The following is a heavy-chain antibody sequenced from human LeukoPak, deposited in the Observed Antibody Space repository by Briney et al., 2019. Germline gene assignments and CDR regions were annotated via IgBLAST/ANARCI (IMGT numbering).Heavy chain of an antibody. CDR3: ARDRYYDFWSGYWPDAFDI. D-gene: IGHD3-3*01. V-gene: IGHV4-31*03. CDR1: GGSISSGGYF. CDR2: IYYSGST. J-gene: IGHJ3*02. Sequence: SQSLSLTCTVSGGSISSGGYFWSWVRQHPGRGLEWIGYIYYSGSTYYNPSLKSRVTISVDTPKNQFSLKLSSVTAADTAVYYCARDRYYDFWSGYWPDAFDIWGQGTMVTVSS.